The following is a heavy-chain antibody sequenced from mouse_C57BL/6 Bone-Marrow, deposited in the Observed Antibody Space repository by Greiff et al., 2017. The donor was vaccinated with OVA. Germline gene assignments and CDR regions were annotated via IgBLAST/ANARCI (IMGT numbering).Heavy chain of an antibody. Sequence: QVQLKQPGAELVKPGASVKLSCKASGYTFTSYWMHWVKQRPGRGLEWIGRIDPNSGGTKYNEKFKSKATLTVDKPSSTAYMQLSSLTSEDSAVYYCARPDGYYAMDYWGQGTSVTVSS. J-gene: IGHJ4*01. CDR1: GYTFTSYW. D-gene: IGHD2-3*01. CDR2: IDPNSGGT. V-gene: IGHV1-62-3*01. CDR3: ARPDGYYAMDY.